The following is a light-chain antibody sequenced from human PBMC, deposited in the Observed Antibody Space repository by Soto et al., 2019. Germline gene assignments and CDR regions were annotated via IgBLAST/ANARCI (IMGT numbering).Light chain of an antibody. CDR1: QSIGRW. V-gene: IGKV1-5*03. Sequence: IQMTQSPSTLSASVGDRVTITCRASQSIGRWLAWYQQKPGKAPKXLIYKASSLESGVPSRFSGSGSGTECTLTISSLKTDDFATYYCQQYNSYPLTFAGGTKVDIK. J-gene: IGKJ4*01. CDR2: KAS. CDR3: QQYNSYPLT.